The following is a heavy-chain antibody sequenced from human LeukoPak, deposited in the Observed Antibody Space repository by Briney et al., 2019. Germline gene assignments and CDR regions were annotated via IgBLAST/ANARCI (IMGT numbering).Heavy chain of an antibody. CDR1: GYTLTELS. J-gene: IGHJ4*02. D-gene: IGHD1-26*01. Sequence: ASVKVSCKVSGYTLTELSMHWVRQAPGKGLEWMGGFDPEDGETIYAQKFQGRVTMTEDTSTDTAYMELSSLRSEDTAVYYCATVPSGSYFPPFDYWGQGTLVTVSS. CDR2: FDPEDGET. CDR3: ATVPSGSYFPPFDY. V-gene: IGHV1-24*01.